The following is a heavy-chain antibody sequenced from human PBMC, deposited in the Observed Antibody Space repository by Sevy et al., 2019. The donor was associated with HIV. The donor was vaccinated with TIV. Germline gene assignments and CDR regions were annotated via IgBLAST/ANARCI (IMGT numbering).Heavy chain of an antibody. V-gene: IGHV3-21*01. CDR3: ARVPVQGGMDV. CDR1: GFTFSSYS. Sequence: GGSLRLSCAASGFTFSSYSMNWVRQAPGKGLEWVSSISSSSSYIYYADSVKGRFTISRHNAKNSLYLQMNSLRAEDTAVYYCARVPVQGGMDVWGQGTTVTVSS. CDR2: ISSSSSYI. J-gene: IGHJ6*02.